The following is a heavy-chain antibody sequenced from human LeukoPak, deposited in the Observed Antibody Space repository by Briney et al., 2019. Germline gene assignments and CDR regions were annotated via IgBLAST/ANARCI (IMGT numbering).Heavy chain of an antibody. J-gene: IGHJ6*03. CDR1: GFTFSSYE. CDR2: IKSKTDGGTT. D-gene: IGHD3-10*01. Sequence: GGSLRLSCAASGFTFSSYEMNWVRQAPGKGLEWVGRIKSKTDGGTTDYAAPVKGRFTISRDDSKNTLYLQMNSLKTEDTAVYYCTTDQGFGSYYYMDVWGKGTTVTVSS. V-gene: IGHV3-15*01. CDR3: TTDQGFGSYYYMDV.